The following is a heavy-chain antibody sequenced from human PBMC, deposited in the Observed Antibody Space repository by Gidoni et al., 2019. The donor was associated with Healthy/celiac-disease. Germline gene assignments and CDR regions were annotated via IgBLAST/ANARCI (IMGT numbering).Heavy chain of an antibody. J-gene: IGHJ6*02. V-gene: IGHV3-30*01. Sequence: QVQLVESGGGVVQPGRSLRLSCSASGFTFSSYSMHWVRQAPGKGLEWVAVISYDGSNKYYADSVKGRFTISRDNSKNTLYLQMNSLRAEDTAVYYCARDEYYDFWSGYSHNSPNYYGMDVWGQGTTVTVSS. CDR3: ARDEYYDFWSGYSHNSPNYYGMDV. D-gene: IGHD3-3*01. CDR1: GFTFSSYS. CDR2: ISYDGSNK.